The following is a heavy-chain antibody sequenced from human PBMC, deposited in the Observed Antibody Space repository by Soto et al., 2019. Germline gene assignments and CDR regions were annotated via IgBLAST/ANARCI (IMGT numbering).Heavy chain of an antibody. J-gene: IGHJ4*02. D-gene: IGHD3-22*01. CDR2: ISYDGSNK. CDR3: ANLYDSSVYYGHDY. Sequence: QVQLVESGGGVVQPGRSLRLSCAASGFTFSSYGMHWVRQAPGKGLEWVAVISYDGSNKYYADSVKGRFTISRDNSKNTLYLQMNSLRAEDTAVYYCANLYDSSVYYGHDYWGQGTLVTVSS. V-gene: IGHV3-30*18. CDR1: GFTFSSYG.